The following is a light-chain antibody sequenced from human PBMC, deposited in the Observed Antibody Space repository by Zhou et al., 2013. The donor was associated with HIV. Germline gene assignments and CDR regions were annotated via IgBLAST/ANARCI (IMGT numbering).Light chain of an antibody. V-gene: IGKV1-13*02. CDR2: DAS. J-gene: IGKJ2*01. CDR3: QQSYSIPYT. Sequence: AIQLTQSPSSLSASVGDRVTITCRASQGINSALAWYQQRPGKTPKLLIYDASSLEGGVPPRFSGSGSGADFTLTISSLQPEDFATYHCQQSYSIPYTFGQGTKLEI. CDR1: QGINSA.